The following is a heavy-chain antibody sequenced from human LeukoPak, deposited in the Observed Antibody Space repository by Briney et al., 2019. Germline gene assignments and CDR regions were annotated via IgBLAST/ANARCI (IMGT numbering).Heavy chain of an antibody. CDR3: ARGGFGERLDY. J-gene: IGHJ4*02. D-gene: IGHD3-10*01. Sequence: PSETLSLTCTVSGGSISSYYWSWIRHPPGKRLEWIGYIYYSGSTNYNPSLKSRVTISVDTSKNQFSLKLSSVTAADTAVYYCARGGFGERLDYWGQGTLVTVSS. CDR2: IYYSGST. V-gene: IGHV4-59*01. CDR1: GGSISSYY.